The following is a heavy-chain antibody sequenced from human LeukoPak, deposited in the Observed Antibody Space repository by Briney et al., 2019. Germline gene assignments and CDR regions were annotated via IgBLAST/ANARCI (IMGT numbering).Heavy chain of an antibody. CDR3: ARGAYGDK. V-gene: IGHV1-18*01. D-gene: IGHD4-17*01. CDR2: VSTQSGNT. J-gene: IGHJ4*02. CDR1: GYTLTSYG. Sequence: ASVKVSCEASGYTLTSYGINWMRQAPGQGLEWMGWVSTQSGNTNYAQKVQGRLTLTTDRSTNTAYMELRSLRSDDTAVYYCARGAYGDKWGQGTMVTVSS.